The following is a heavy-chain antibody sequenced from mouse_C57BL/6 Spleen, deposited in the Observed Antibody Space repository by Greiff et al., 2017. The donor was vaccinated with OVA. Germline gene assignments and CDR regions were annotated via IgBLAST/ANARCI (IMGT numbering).Heavy chain of an antibody. CDR1: GYAFSSYW. CDR3: ARSGLEDYFDY. CDR2: IYPGDGDT. Sequence: QVQLQQSGAELVKPGASVKISCKASGYAFSSYWMNWVKQRPGQGLEWIGQIYPGDGDTNYNGKFKGKATLTADKSSSTAYMQLSSLTSEDSAVYFCARSGLEDYFDYWGQGTTLTVSS. J-gene: IGHJ2*01. D-gene: IGHD2-2*01. V-gene: IGHV1-80*01.